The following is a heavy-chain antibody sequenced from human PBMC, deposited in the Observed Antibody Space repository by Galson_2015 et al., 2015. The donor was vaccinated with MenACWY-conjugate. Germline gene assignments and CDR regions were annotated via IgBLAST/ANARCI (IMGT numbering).Heavy chain of an antibody. Sequence: SLRLSCAPSGFTFNNYAMSWVRQAPGKGLEWISSTSPTGGSRFYADSVRGRFTISRDNSKNTLYLQLNSLIAEDTALYYCAKDETYCSGGSCYYYYYMDVWGRGTTVTVSS. J-gene: IGHJ6*03. D-gene: IGHD2-15*01. CDR1: GFTFNNYA. V-gene: IGHV3-23*01. CDR2: TSPTGGSR. CDR3: AKDETYCSGGSCYYYYYMDV.